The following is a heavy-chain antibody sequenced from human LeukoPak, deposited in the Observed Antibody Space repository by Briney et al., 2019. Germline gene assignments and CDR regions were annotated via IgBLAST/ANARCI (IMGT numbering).Heavy chain of an antibody. V-gene: IGHV3-11*01. D-gene: IGHD1-26*01. J-gene: IGHJ4*02. CDR3: ARSWDFIDY. Sequence: GSLRLSCAASGFTLSDYYMSWIRQAPGKGLEGGSYSSSGGSTIYYGDAVKGRFAISRDNDKNALYLQMNSVRAEDTAVYYCARSWDFIDYWGQGTLVTVSS. CDR2: SSSGGSTI. CDR1: GFTLSDYY.